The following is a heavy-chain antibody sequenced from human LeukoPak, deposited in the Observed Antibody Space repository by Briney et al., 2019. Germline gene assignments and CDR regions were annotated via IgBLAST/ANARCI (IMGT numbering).Heavy chain of an antibody. Sequence: GGSLRLSCAASGFTFSSYSMNWVRQAPGKGLEWVSSISSSSSYIYYADSVKGRFTISRDNAKNSLYLQMNSLRAEDTAVYYCAREIRDSSGYYTRLYYFDYWGQGTLVTVSS. D-gene: IGHD3-22*01. CDR2: ISSSSSYI. V-gene: IGHV3-21*01. J-gene: IGHJ4*02. CDR1: GFTFSSYS. CDR3: AREIRDSSGYYTRLYYFDY.